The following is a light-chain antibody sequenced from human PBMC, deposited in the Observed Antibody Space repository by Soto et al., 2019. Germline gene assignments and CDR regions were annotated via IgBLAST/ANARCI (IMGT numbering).Light chain of an antibody. CDR3: QQYYSYPRT. CDR1: QGISSY. CDR2: AAY. V-gene: IGKV1-8*01. Sequence: AIRMTQSPSSLSASTGDRVTITCRASQGISSYLAWYQQKPGKAPKLLIYAAYNLQSGVPSRFSGSGSGTDFTLTISCLQSEDFATYYCQQYYSYPRTFGQGTKVKIK. J-gene: IGKJ1*01.